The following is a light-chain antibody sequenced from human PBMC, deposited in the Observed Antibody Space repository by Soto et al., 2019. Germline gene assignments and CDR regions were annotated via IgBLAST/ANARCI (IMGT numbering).Light chain of an antibody. V-gene: IGLV2-11*01. CDR1: SSDVDDYNY. J-gene: IGLJ2*01. Sequence: QSVLTQPRSVSGSPGQSVTISCTGTSSDVDDYNYVSWYQQHPDTAPKLMIYDVTKRPSGVPDRFSGPKSGNTASLTISGLQAEDEADYYCCSYAGGYVFEVIFGGGTKLTVL. CDR3: CSYAGGYVFEVI. CDR2: DVT.